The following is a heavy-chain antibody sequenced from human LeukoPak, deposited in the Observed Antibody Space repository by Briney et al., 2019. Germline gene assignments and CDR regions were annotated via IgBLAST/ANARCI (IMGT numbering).Heavy chain of an antibody. D-gene: IGHD3-9*01. Sequence: GGSLRLSCVASGFIFNTYAMSWVRQAPGKGLEWVSGISVSGGRTDYADSVKGRFTISRDNSKNTLYLQMNSLRAEDTATYYCARDSPLLTVWGQGTLVTVSS. J-gene: IGHJ4*02. CDR2: ISVSGGRT. CDR3: ARDSPLLTV. V-gene: IGHV3-23*01. CDR1: GFIFNTYA.